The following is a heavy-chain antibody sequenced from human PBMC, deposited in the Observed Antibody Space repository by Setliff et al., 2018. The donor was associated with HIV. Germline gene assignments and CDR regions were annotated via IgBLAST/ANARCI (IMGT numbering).Heavy chain of an antibody. V-gene: IGHV4-59*01. J-gene: IGHJ3*02. CDR1: GGSISSTY. D-gene: IGHD1-26*01. Sequence: SETLSLTCTVSGGSISSTYWSWIRQPPGKGLEWIGYIYYTGTTNYNPSFKSRVTISLDTSKTQFPLKLSSVTAADTAVYYCARGQPQGGGTYWSAFDIWGQGTMVTVSS. CDR2: IYYTGTT. CDR3: ARGQPQGGGTYWSAFDI.